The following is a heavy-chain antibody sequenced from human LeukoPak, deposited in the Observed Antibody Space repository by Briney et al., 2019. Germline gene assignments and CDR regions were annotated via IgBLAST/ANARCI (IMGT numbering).Heavy chain of an antibody. D-gene: IGHD4-23*01. CDR3: ARGLDYGGNSGSWSFDY. CDR2: INPNSGGT. V-gene: IGHV1-2*02. CDR1: GYTFTGYY. Sequence: GASVKVSCKASGYTFTGYYMHWVRQAPGQGLEWMGWINPNSGGTNYAQKFQGRVTMTRDTSISTAYMELSRLRSDDTAVYYCARGLDYGGNSGSWSFDYWGQGTLVTVSS. J-gene: IGHJ4*02.